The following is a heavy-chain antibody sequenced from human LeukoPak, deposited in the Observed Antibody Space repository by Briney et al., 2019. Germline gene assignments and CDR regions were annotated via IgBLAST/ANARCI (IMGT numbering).Heavy chain of an antibody. CDR2: INSDGSST. CDR1: GFTFSSYW. Sequence: GGSLRLSCAASGFTFSSYWMHWVRQAPGKGLVWVSRINSDGSSTSYADSVKGRFTISRDNAKNTLYLQMNSLRAEDTAVYYCARDLSSTWGGDAFDIWGQGTMVTVSS. J-gene: IGHJ3*02. V-gene: IGHV3-74*01. D-gene: IGHD7-27*01. CDR3: ARDLSSTWGGDAFDI.